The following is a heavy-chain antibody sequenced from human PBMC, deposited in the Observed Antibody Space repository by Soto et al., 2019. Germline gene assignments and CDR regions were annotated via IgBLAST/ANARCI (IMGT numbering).Heavy chain of an antibody. CDR1: GFTFSNYE. Sequence: PGGSLRLFCAASGFTFSNYEMNWVRQTPGKGLEWVSYISYTGSTIYYADSVRGRFTISRDNSKNSLYLQMNSLRAEDTAVYYCARGLRIYYDRSGLHYWGQGTLVTV. J-gene: IGHJ4*02. D-gene: IGHD3-22*01. CDR2: ISYTGSTI. V-gene: IGHV3-48*03. CDR3: ARGLRIYYDRSGLHY.